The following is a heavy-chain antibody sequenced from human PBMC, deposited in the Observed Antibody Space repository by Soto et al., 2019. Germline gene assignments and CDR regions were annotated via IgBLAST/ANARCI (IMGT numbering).Heavy chain of an antibody. J-gene: IGHJ6*02. D-gene: IGHD2-21*01. Sequence: GGSLRLSCAASGFTFSSYSTNWVRQAPGKGLEWVSSISSSSSYIYYADSVKGRFTISRDNAKNSLYLQMNSLRAEDTAVYYCARDKSKCGGDCYFYGMDVWGQGTTVTVSS. CDR1: GFTFSSYS. CDR3: ARDKSKCGGDCYFYGMDV. V-gene: IGHV3-21*01. CDR2: ISSSSSYI.